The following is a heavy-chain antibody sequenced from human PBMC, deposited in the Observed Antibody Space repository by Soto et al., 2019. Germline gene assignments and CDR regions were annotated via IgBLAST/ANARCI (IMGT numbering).Heavy chain of an antibody. D-gene: IGHD3-10*01. V-gene: IGHV4-31*03. Sequence: QVQLQESGPGLVKPSETLSLTCTVSGGSISSGGYYWSWIRQHPWKGLELIGYIYYSGSTYYNPSLKSRVTISVDTSKNQFSLKLSSVTAADTAIYYCARDSPITMVGPVQNWFDPWGQGTLVTVSS. J-gene: IGHJ5*02. CDR1: GGSISSGGYY. CDR3: ARDSPITMVGPVQNWFDP. CDR2: IYYSGST.